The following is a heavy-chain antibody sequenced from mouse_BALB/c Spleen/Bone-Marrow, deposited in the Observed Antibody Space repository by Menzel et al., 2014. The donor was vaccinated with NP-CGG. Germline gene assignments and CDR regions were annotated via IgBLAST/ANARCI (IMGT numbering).Heavy chain of an antibody. CDR2: IYPSDSYT. CDR3: TRGGPYFDV. CDR1: GCTFTSYW. Sequence: QVQLQQSGAELVRPGASVKLSCKASGCTFTSYWINWVKQRPGQGLEWIGNIYPSDSYTNYNQKFKDKATLTVDKSSSTAYMQLSSPTSEDSAVYYCTRGGPYFDVWGAGTTVTVSS. V-gene: IGHV1-69*02. J-gene: IGHJ1*01. D-gene: IGHD1-1*02.